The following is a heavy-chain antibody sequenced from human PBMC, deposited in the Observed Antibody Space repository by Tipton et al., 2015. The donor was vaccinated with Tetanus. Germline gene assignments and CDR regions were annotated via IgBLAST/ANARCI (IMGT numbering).Heavy chain of an antibody. D-gene: IGHD2-2*01. Sequence: TLSLTCAVSGGSFSGNYWSWIRQPPGKGLEWIGEINHRGGTMYNPSLKSRVTISGDTSKNQFSLKLTSVTAADTAMYYCARGSDIVVVPGVTRADWFDPWGQGTLVTVSS. V-gene: IGHV4-34*01. J-gene: IGHJ5*02. CDR3: ARGSDIVVVPGVTRADWFDP. CDR2: INHRGGT. CDR1: GGSFSGNY.